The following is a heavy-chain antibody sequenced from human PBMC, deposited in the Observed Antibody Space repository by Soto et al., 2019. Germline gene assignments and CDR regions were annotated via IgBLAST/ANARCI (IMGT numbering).Heavy chain of an antibody. CDR2: ITSNGSNT. V-gene: IGHV3-64D*06. D-gene: IGHD6-19*01. CDR1: GFIFSSYC. CDR3: AKEPAVTGTWRVDS. J-gene: IGHJ4*02. Sequence: GGSLRLSCSASGFIFSSYCMHWVRQAPGKGLEYVSAITSNGSNTYYADSVKGRFTISRDNSKNTLYLQMSSLRAEDTAVYDCAKEPAVTGTWRVDSRRQGT.